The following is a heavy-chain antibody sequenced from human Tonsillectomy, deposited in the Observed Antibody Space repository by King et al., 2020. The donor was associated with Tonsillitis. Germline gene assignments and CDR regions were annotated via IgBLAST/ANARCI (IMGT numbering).Heavy chain of an antibody. CDR2: IYYSGST. J-gene: IGHJ3*02. CDR1: GGSISSGGYY. D-gene: IGHD3-10*01. Sequence: VQLQESGPGLVKPSQTLSLTCTVSGGSISSGGYYWSWIRQHPGKGLEWIGYIYYSGSTYYNPSLESRVTISVDTSKNQFSLKLSSVTAADTAVYYCARDLGFGELLGSAFDIWGQGTMVTVSS. V-gene: IGHV4-31*03. CDR3: ARDLGFGELLGSAFDI.